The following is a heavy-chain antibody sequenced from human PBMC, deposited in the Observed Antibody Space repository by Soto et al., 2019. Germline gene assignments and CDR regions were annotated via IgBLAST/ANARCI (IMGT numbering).Heavy chain of an antibody. CDR2: IIYDGSKK. CDR3: AKDLHDFASFFFYGMDV. CDR1: GFRFSSSG. J-gene: IGHJ6*02. Sequence: LRLSCAASGFRFSSSGMHWVRQAPGKGLEWVAVIIYDGSKKEYADSVKGRFTVSRDNSKDTVYLQMNNLRPEDTGVYYCAKDLHDFASFFFYGMDVWGQGTSVTVSS. D-gene: IGHD2-21*02. V-gene: IGHV3-30*18.